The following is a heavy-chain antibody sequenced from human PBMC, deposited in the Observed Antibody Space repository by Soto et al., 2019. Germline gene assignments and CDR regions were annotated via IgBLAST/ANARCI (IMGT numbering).Heavy chain of an antibody. CDR3: ARCRGSSGYFWFDP. CDR1: GYIFTNYG. J-gene: IGHJ5*02. Sequence: ASVKVSCKTSGYIFTNYGITWVRQAPGQGLEWVGWISGHNDNKKYAQKVQGRVTLTTDTSTSTAYMELRNLISDDTAVYHCARCRGSSGYFWFDPWGQGTLVTVSS. D-gene: IGHD5-12*01. CDR2: ISGHNDNK. V-gene: IGHV1-18*01.